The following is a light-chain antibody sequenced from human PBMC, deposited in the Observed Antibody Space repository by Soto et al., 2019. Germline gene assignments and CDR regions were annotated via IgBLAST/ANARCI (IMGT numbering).Light chain of an antibody. Sequence: QSVLTQPASVSGSPGQSITISCTGTSSDVGGYNFVSWYQQHPGKDPKLMIFDVNRRPSGVSDRFSGSKSGNTASLTISGLQAEDEGDYYCCTYTTSSTHVFGSGTKLTVL. CDR3: CTYTTSSTHV. V-gene: IGLV2-14*03. CDR2: DVN. J-gene: IGLJ1*01. CDR1: SSDVGGYNF.